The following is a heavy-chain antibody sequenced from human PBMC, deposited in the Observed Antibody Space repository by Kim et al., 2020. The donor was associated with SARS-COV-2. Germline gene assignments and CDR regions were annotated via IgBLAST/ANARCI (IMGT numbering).Heavy chain of an antibody. CDR2: ISSSGSTI. D-gene: IGHD6-13*01. CDR1: GFTFSSYE. CDR3: ARGRIAAAGNRMGPFDY. J-gene: IGHJ4*02. Sequence: GGSLRLSCAASGFTFSSYEMNWVRQAPGKGLEWVSYISSSGSTIYYADSVKGRFTISRDNAKNSLYLQMNSLRAEDTAVYYCARGRIAAAGNRMGPFDYWGQGTLVTVSS. V-gene: IGHV3-48*03.